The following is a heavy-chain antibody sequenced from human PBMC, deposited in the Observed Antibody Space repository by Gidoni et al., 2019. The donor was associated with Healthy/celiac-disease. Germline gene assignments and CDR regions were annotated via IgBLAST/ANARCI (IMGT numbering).Heavy chain of an antibody. D-gene: IGHD7-27*01. CDR3: AKDPRTGAFDY. CDR1: GFTFSSYG. Sequence: QVQLVESGGGVVQPGRSLRLSCAASGFTFSSYGMHWVRQAPGKGLEWVAVISYDGSNKYYADSVKGRFTISRDNSKNTLYLQMNSLRAEDTAVYYCAKDPRTGAFDYWGQGTLVTVSS. CDR2: ISYDGSNK. J-gene: IGHJ4*02. V-gene: IGHV3-30*18.